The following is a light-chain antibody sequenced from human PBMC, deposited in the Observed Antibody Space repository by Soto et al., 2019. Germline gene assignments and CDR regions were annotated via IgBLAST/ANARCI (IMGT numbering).Light chain of an antibody. CDR3: VAWDDSLNAWV. V-gene: IGLV1-44*01. Sequence: QSVLTQPPSASGTPGQRVTISCSGSSFNIGGNTVNWYQKLPGTAPKVLIYGYTERPSGVPDRFSGSKSGTSASLAISGLQSEDEADYYCVAWDDSLNAWVFGGRTKVTVL. CDR1: SFNIGGNT. CDR2: GYT. J-gene: IGLJ3*02.